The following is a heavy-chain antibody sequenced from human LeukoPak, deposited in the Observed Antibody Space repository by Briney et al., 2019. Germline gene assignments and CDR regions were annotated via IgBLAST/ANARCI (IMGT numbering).Heavy chain of an antibody. V-gene: IGHV4-34*01. CDR2: INHSGST. CDR1: GGSFTDYS. D-gene: IGHD6-13*01. Sequence: PSETLSLTGGVYGGSFTDYSWSWLRQTPGKGLEWIGDINHSGSTSYNSALKSRVTISVDTSRNQFSLKLSSVTAADTADYYCARLGLYTSSWYRFYYFDYWGQGSPVTVSS. J-gene: IGHJ4*02. CDR3: ARLGLYTSSWYRFYYFDY.